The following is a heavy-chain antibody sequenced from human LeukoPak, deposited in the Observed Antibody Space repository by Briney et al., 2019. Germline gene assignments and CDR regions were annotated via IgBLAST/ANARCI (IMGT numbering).Heavy chain of an antibody. V-gene: IGHV4-30-4*08. CDR3: ARGLRFLEWLPYYFDY. CDR1: GGSISSGDYY. Sequence: SETLSLTCTVSGGSISSGDYYWSWIRQPPGTGLEWLGYIYYSGSTYYNPSLKSRVTISVDTSKNQFSLKLSSVTAADTAVYYCARGLRFLEWLPYYFDYWGQGTLVTVSS. CDR2: IYYSGST. J-gene: IGHJ4*02. D-gene: IGHD3-3*01.